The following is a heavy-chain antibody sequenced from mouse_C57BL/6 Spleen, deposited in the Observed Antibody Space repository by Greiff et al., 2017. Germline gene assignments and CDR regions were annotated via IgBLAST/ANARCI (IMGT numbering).Heavy chain of an antibody. D-gene: IGHD1-1*01. Sequence: EVQGVESGGDLVKPGGSLKLSCAASGFTFSSYGMSWVRQTPDKRLEWVATISSGGSYTYYPDSVKGRFTISRDNAKNTLYLQMSSRKSEDTAMYYCARHPYYGSSYYAMDYWGQGTSVTVSS. CDR3: ARHPYYGSSYYAMDY. J-gene: IGHJ4*01. CDR2: ISSGGSYT. V-gene: IGHV5-6*01. CDR1: GFTFSSYG.